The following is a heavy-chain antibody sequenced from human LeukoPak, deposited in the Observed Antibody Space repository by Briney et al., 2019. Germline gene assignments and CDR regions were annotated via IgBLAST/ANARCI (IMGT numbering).Heavy chain of an antibody. D-gene: IGHD3-16*01. Sequence: PGGSLRLSCAASGFTFSSYAMSWVRQVPGKGLEWVATISGSGGSTYYADSVKGRFTSSRDNSKNTLYLQMNSLRVEDTAVYYCAKEIVMAPFPFDYWGQGTLVTVSS. V-gene: IGHV3-23*01. J-gene: IGHJ4*02. CDR3: AKEIVMAPFPFDY. CDR1: GFTFSSYA. CDR2: ISGSGGST.